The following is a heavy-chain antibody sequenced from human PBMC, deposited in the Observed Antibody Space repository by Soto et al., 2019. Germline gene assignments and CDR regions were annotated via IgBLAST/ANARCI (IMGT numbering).Heavy chain of an antibody. V-gene: IGHV3-30*19. CDR1: GFRFKSFV. J-gene: IGHJ4*02. CDR2: TSYDGNNK. CDR3: ARWGTTGGFDL. Sequence: QVQLVESGGGVVQPGTSLRLSCAASGFRFKSFVMHLLRQAPGKGLEWVAFTSYDGNNKDYGDSVKGRFTVSRDNSQNTLHLQMDFLRPEDTALYYCARWGTTGGFDLWGQGTLVSVSS. D-gene: IGHD3-16*01.